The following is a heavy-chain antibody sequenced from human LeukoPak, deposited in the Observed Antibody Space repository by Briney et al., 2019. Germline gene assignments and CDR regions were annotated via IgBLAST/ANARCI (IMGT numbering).Heavy chain of an antibody. CDR2: ISYDGSNK. D-gene: IGHD4-17*01. J-gene: IGHJ4*02. V-gene: IGHV3-30*18. CDR3: AKVYGDYEYYFDY. CDR1: GFTFSSYG. Sequence: PGGSLRLSCAASGFTFSSYGMHWVRQAPGKGLEWVAVISYDGSNKYYADSVKGRFTISRDNSKNTLYLQMISLRAEDTAVYYCAKVYGDYEYYFDYWGQGTLVTVSS.